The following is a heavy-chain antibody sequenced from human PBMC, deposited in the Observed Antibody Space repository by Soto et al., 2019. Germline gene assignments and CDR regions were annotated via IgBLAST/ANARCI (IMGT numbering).Heavy chain of an antibody. Sequence: EVQLLESGGGLVQPGGSLRLSCAVSGFTFSSFAMSWVRQAPGKGLEWVSVISSSGGTTYYTDSVKGRFTISRDNSKNTLYLQMNSLRAGDTAVYYCARDYSYACDYWGQGTLVTVSS. J-gene: IGHJ4*02. V-gene: IGHV3-23*01. CDR3: ARDYSYACDY. CDR2: ISSSGGTT. CDR1: GFTFSSFA. D-gene: IGHD3-16*01.